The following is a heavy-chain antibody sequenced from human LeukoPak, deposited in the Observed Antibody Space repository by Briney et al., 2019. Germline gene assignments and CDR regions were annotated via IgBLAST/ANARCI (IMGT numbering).Heavy chain of an antibody. J-gene: IGHJ6*03. V-gene: IGHV4-34*01. Sequence: PSETLSLTCAVYGGSFSGYYWSWIRQPPGKGLEWIGEINHSGSTNYNPSLKSRVTISVDTSKNQFSLKLSSVTAADTAVYYCARLGVYYGSGSYYNVYYYYYMDVWGKGTTVTISS. CDR2: INHSGST. CDR3: ARLGVYYGSGSYYNVYYYYYMDV. D-gene: IGHD3-10*01. CDR1: GGSFSGYY.